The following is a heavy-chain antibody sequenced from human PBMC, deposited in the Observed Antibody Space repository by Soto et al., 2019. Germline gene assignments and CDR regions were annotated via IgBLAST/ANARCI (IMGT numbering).Heavy chain of an antibody. CDR3: ARGRGYSYGRYYFDY. CDR2: INAGNGNT. Sequence: QVQLVQSGAEVKKPGASVKVSCKASGYTFTSYAMHWVRQAPGQRLEWMGWINAGNGNTKYPQKFQGRVTITRDTSASTAYMELSSLRSEDTAVYYCARGRGYSYGRYYFDYWGQGTLVTVSS. CDR1: GYTFTSYA. V-gene: IGHV1-3*01. D-gene: IGHD5-18*01. J-gene: IGHJ4*02.